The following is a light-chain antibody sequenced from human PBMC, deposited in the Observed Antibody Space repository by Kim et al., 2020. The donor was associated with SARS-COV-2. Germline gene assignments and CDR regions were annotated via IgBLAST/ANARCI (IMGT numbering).Light chain of an antibody. V-gene: IGKV1-33*01. J-gene: IGKJ5*01. CDR1: QDISNY. CDR3: QQYDNLPS. CDR2: DAS. Sequence: DIQMTQSPSSLSASVGDRVTITCQASQDISNYLNWYQQKPGKGPKLLIYDASNLETGVPSRFSGSGSGTDFTFTISSLQPEDIATYYCQQYDNLPSFGQGTRLEIK.